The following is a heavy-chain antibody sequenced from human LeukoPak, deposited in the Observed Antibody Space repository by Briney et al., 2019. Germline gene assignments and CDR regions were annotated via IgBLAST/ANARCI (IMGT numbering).Heavy chain of an antibody. CDR3: ARRGDAFDI. V-gene: IGHV4-30-4*07. D-gene: IGHD3-10*01. Sequence: SQTLSLTCAVSGGSISSGGYSWSWIRQPPGKGLEWIGYIYYSGSTYYNPSLMSRVTISVDTSKNHFSLKLSSVTAADTALYYCARRGDAFDIWGQGTPVTVSS. CDR1: GGSISSGGYS. J-gene: IGHJ3*02. CDR2: IYYSGST.